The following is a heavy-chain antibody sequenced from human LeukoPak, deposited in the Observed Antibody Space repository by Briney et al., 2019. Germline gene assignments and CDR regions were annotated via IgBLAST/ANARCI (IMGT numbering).Heavy chain of an antibody. CDR1: GDSISSSNYA. D-gene: IGHD6-19*01. CDR2: IYYTGST. Sequence: SETLSLTCTVSGDSISSSNYAWGWIRQPPGKGLEWMGNIYYTGSTYYNPSLKRRLTISLDTSKNQFSLKLSSVTAADTAIYYCSGWDNFCWGQGTLVTVSS. CDR3: SGWDNFC. J-gene: IGHJ4*02. V-gene: IGHV4-39*07.